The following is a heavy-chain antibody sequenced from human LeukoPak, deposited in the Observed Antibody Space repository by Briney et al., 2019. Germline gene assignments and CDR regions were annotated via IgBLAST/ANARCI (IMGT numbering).Heavy chain of an antibody. V-gene: IGHV3-49*04. CDR1: GFTFGDYA. CDR3: TRTERAPVLLWFGELSPFDY. D-gene: IGHD3-10*01. CDR2: IRSKAYGGTT. J-gene: IGHJ4*02. Sequence: GRSLRLSCTASGFTFGDYAMSWVRQAPGKGLEWVGFIRSKAYGGTTEYAASVKGRFTISRDDSKSIAYLQMNSLKTEDAAVYYCTRTERAPVLLWFGELSPFDYWGQGTLVTVSS.